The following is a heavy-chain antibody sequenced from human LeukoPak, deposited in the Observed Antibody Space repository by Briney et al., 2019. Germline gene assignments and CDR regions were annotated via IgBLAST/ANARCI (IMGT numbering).Heavy chain of an antibody. CDR2: IIPIFGTA. D-gene: IGHD4/OR15-4a*01. V-gene: IGHV1-69*05. CDR3: ARALTNLGAFDI. J-gene: IGHJ3*02. CDR1: GGTFSSYA. Sequence: GASVKVSCKASGGTFSSYAISWVRQAPGQGLEWMGGIIPIFGTANYAQKFQGRVTITTDESTSTAYMELSSLRSEDTAVYYCARALTNLGAFDIWGQGTMVTVSS.